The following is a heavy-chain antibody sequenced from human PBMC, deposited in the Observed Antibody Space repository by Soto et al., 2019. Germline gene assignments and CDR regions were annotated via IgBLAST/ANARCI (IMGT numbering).Heavy chain of an antibody. D-gene: IGHD3-3*01. V-gene: IGHV3-23*01. J-gene: IGHJ6*02. CDR2: FSGSGGST. CDR3: ARDWTGDTCPCLDV. CDR1: GFTFSNYA. Sequence: VQLLESGGGLVQPGGSLRLSCAAAGFTFSNYALTWVRQSPGKGLEWVSTFSGSGGSTYYSDSVRGRFTISRDNSKNTLLLQMNSLRVEDTAIYYCARDWTGDTCPCLDVWGQGTTVSVSS.